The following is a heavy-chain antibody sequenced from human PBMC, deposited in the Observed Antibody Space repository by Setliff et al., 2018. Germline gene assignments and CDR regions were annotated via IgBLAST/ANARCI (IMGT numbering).Heavy chain of an antibody. CDR1: GDSISRAKYY. D-gene: IGHD3-22*01. J-gene: IGHJ5*02. V-gene: IGHV4-61*02. CDR3: ARAHTWSLPDDNSGYPGWFDP. Sequence: PSETLSLTCTVSGDSISRAKYYWSWIRQSAGKGLECIGRIYTDGSTKYNPSLNSRVTLLIDTAKNQISLKLSSVTAADTAVYYCARAHTWSLPDDNSGYPGWFDPWGQGTLVTVSS. CDR2: IYTDGST.